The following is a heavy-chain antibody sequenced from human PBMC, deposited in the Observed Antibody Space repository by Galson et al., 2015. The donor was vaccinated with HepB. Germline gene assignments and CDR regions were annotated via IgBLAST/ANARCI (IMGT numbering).Heavy chain of an antibody. Sequence: SLRLSCAASGFTFSSYSMNWVRQAPGKGLEWVSVISGSGGSTHYADSVKGQFTISRDNSKNTLYLQMNTLRAEDTAVYYCAKGAPPIFGVDHGMDVWGQGTTVTVSS. J-gene: IGHJ6*02. CDR2: ISGSGGST. V-gene: IGHV3-23*01. D-gene: IGHD3-3*01. CDR1: GFTFSSYS. CDR3: AKGAPPIFGVDHGMDV.